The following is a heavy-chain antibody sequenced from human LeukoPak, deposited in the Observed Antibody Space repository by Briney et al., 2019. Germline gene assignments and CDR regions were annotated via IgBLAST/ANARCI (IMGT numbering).Heavy chain of an antibody. D-gene: IGHD6-13*01. CDR2: IYTSGSN. J-gene: IGHJ5*02. CDR3: ARVSSSSWYRPNXXDX. Sequence: SETLSLTCTVSGGSISSYYWRWIRQPAGKGLEWIGRIYTSGSNNYNPSLKSRVTTSVDTSKNQFSLKLSSVTAADTAVYYCARVSSSSWYRPNXXDXXGQGXXVXV. CDR1: GGSISSYY. V-gene: IGHV4-4*07.